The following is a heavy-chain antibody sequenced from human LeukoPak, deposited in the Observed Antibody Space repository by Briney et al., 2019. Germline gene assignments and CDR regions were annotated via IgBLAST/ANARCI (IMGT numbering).Heavy chain of an antibody. CDR3: ARHLTQYSGSYYNDY. CDR1: RGSISSSSYY. Sequence: SETLSLTCTVSRGSISSSSYYWGWIRQPPGKGLEWIGTIYYSGSTYYNPSLKSRVTISVDTSKNQFSLKLSSVTAADTAVYYCARHLTQYSGSYYNDYWGQGTLVTVSS. V-gene: IGHV4-39*01. J-gene: IGHJ4*02. D-gene: IGHD1-26*01. CDR2: IYYSGST.